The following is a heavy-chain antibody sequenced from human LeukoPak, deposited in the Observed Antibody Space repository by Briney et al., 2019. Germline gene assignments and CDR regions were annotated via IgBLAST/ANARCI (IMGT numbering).Heavy chain of an antibody. Sequence: TPSETLSLTCTVSGGSISSSSYYWSWIRQPPGKGLEWIGYIYYSGSTNYNPSLKSRVTISVDTSKNQFSLKLSSVTAADTAVYYCARTSSAYYYSFDYWGQGTLVTVSS. D-gene: IGHD3-22*01. V-gene: IGHV4-61*01. CDR1: GGSISSSSYY. J-gene: IGHJ4*02. CDR2: IYYSGST. CDR3: ARTSSAYYYSFDY.